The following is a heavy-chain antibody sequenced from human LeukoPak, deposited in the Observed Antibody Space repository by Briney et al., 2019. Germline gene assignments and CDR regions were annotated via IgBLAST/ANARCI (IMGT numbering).Heavy chain of an antibody. CDR1: GFTFSTYA. D-gene: IGHD1-26*01. CDR3: ARENSGSLDY. Sequence: RSGGSLRLSCSASGFTFSTYAMHWVRQAPGKGLEWVSSISSSGSYIYYADSVKGRFTISRDNAKNSLYLQMNSLSAEDTAVYYCARENSGSLDYWAQGTLVTVSS. V-gene: IGHV3-21*01. CDR2: ISSSGSYI. J-gene: IGHJ4*02.